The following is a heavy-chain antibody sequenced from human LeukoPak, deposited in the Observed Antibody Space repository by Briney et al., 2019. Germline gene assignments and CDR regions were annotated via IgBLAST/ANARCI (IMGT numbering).Heavy chain of an antibody. J-gene: IGHJ5*02. CDR2: INQDGSQK. V-gene: IGHV3-7*05. CDR3: ARGLNWFDP. Sequence: PGGSLRLSCAASGFILSTYWMTWVRQAPGKGLEWVANINQDGSQKYFVDSVKGRFTISRDNANNSLYLQMNSLGAEDTAVYYCARGLNWFDPWGQGTLVTVSS. CDR1: GFILSTYW.